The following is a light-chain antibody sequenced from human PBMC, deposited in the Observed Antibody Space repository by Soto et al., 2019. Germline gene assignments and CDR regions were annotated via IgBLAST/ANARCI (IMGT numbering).Light chain of an antibody. J-gene: IGKJ4*01. CDR1: QSVSSSY. Sequence: EMAFTQSPGSLSLSPGERATLSCRASQSVSSSYLAWYQQKPGQAPRLLIYGASSRATGIPDRFSGSGSGTDFTLTISRLEPEDFAVYYCQQYGSSPLTFGGGTKVDI. CDR3: QQYGSSPLT. CDR2: GAS. V-gene: IGKV3-20*01.